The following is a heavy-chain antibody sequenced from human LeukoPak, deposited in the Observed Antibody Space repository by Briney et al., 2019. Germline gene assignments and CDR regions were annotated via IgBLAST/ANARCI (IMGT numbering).Heavy chain of an antibody. Sequence: SETLSLTCTVSGGSISSSSFFWAWIHQPPEKGLEWIGIIYYSGSTYYNPSLKSRVTISVDTSQNQFSLRLSSVTAADTAVYYCARQYCTSGSCPDYFDYWGQGTLVTVSS. V-gene: IGHV4-39*01. CDR3: ARQYCTSGSCPDYFDY. CDR1: GGSISSSSFF. J-gene: IGHJ4*02. D-gene: IGHD2-15*01. CDR2: IYYSGST.